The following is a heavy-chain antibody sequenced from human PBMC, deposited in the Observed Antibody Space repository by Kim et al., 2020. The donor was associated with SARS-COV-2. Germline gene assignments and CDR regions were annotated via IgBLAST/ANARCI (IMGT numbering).Heavy chain of an antibody. CDR3: STLFRAYLWFFRLSLLRP. CDR2: ISAYNGNT. J-gene: IGHJ5*02. CDR1: GYTFTSYG. Sequence: ASVKVSCKASGYTFTSYGISWVRQAPGQGLEWMGWISAYNGNTNSAHNLQGTVTLTTPPSPITAYMQLSLLRSYVTALSFFSTLFRAYLWFFRLSLLRPW. V-gene: IGHV1-18*01. D-gene: IGHD3-10*01.